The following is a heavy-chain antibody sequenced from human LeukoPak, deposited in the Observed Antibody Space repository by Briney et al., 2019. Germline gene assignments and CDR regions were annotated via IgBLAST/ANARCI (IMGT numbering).Heavy chain of an antibody. D-gene: IGHD1-1*01. CDR3: ARDLNAQSRAFDI. V-gene: IGHV3-53*01. J-gene: IGHJ3*02. CDR2: IYSAGDT. Sequence: AGGSLRLSCAASGLTVGSNYMTWVRQAPGKGLEWVPVIYSAGDTYYTGSVKGRFTISRDNSQNTVYLQMNSLRAEDTAVYYCARDLNAQSRAFDIWGRGTMVTVSS. CDR1: GLTVGSNY.